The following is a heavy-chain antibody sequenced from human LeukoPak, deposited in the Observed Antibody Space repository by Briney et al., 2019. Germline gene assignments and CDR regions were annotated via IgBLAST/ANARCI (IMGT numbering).Heavy chain of an antibody. V-gene: IGHV4-59*11. D-gene: IGHD5-18*01. CDR3: ARAGGYSYGSYDY. CDR1: GGSISSHY. CDR2: IYYSGST. J-gene: IGHJ4*02. Sequence: SETLSLTCTVSGGSISSHYWSWIRQPPGKGLEWIGYIYYSGSTNYNPSLKSRVTISVDTSKNQFSLKLSSVTAAVTAVYYCARAGGYSYGSYDYWGQGTLVTVSS.